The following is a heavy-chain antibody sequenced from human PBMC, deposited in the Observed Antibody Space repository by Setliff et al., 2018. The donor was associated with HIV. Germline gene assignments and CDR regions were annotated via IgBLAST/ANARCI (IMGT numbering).Heavy chain of an antibody. J-gene: IGHJ4*02. CDR3: ARDIADTVDYYFDY. Sequence: QGLEWMGWLSAYNGNTNYAQKLQGRVTMTTDTSTSTAYMELRSLRSDDTAVYYCARDIADTVDYYFDYWGQGTLVTVSS. CDR2: LSAYNGNT. V-gene: IGHV1-18*01. D-gene: IGHD6-13*01.